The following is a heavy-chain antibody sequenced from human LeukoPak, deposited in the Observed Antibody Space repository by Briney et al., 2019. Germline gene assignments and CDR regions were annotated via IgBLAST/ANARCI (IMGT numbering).Heavy chain of an antibody. Sequence: TSETLSLTCTVSGGSISSGDYYWSWIRQPPGKGLEWIGYIYYSGSTYYNPSLKSRVTISVDTSKNQFSLKLSSVTAADTAVYYCARVGYSYEFDYWGQGTLVTVSS. V-gene: IGHV4-30-4*01. D-gene: IGHD5-18*01. CDR2: IYYSGST. J-gene: IGHJ4*02. CDR1: GGSISSGDYY. CDR3: ARVGYSYEFDY.